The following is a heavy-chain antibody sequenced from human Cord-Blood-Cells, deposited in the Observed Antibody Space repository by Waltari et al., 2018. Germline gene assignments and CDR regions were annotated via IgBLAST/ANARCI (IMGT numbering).Heavy chain of an antibody. V-gene: IGHV1-18*01. CDR1: GYTFTSSG. D-gene: IGHD3-10*01. Sequence: QVQLVQFGAEVKKPGASVKVSCKASGYTFTSSGISWVRHAPGQGLEWMGWISAYNGNTNDAQKLQGRVTMTTDTSTSTAYMELRSLRSDDTAVYYCARGGSSRGYYYYYGMDVWGQGTTVTVSS. CDR3: ARGGSSRGYYYYYGMDV. J-gene: IGHJ6*02. CDR2: ISAYNGNT.